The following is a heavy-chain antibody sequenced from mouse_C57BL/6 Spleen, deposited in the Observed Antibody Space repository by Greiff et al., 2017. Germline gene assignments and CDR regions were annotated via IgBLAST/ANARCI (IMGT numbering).Heavy chain of an antibody. J-gene: IGHJ4*01. CDR2: IYPGDGDT. Sequence: VQLHQSGAELVKPGASVKISCKASGYAFSSYWMNWVKQRPGKGLEWIGQIYPGDGDTNYNGKFKGKATLTADKSSSTAYMQLSSLTSEDSAVYFCARSGDYFLYAMDYWGQGTSVTVSS. V-gene: IGHV1-80*01. CDR3: ARSGDYFLYAMDY. D-gene: IGHD2-4*01. CDR1: GYAFSSYW.